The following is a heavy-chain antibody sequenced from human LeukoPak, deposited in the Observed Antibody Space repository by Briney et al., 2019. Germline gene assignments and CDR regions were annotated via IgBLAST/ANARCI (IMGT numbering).Heavy chain of an antibody. Sequence: PSETLSLTRTVSGVSISRSSYYWGWIRLSPGKGLEWIGSVYYNGRTYYNPSLKSRVSISLDASKNEVSLRLDSVTAADTAVYYCARESGSYVYFDYWGKGILVTVSS. D-gene: IGHD1-26*01. J-gene: IGHJ4*02. CDR3: ARESGSYVYFDY. CDR2: VYYNGRT. CDR1: GVSISRSSYY. V-gene: IGHV4-39*07.